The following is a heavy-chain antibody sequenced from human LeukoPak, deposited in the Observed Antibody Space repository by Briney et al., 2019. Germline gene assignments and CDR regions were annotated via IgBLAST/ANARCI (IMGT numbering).Heavy chain of an antibody. CDR1: GYTFTSYV. V-gene: IGHV1-3*03. CDR3: ARATDTARVYYYYMDV. Sequence: ASVKVSCKASGYTFTSYVMHWVRQAPGQRLEWMGCINDGNGNTKYSQEFQGRVTITRNTSISTAYMELSSLRSEDTAVYYCARATDTARVYYYYMDVWGKGTTVTVSS. J-gene: IGHJ6*03. D-gene: IGHD5-18*01. CDR2: INDGNGNT.